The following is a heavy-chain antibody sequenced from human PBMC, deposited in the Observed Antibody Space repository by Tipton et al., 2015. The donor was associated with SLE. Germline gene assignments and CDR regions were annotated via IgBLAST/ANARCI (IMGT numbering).Heavy chain of an antibody. CDR2: ITSKGGDT. V-gene: IGHV3-64*01. CDR1: GFTLSNYC. Sequence: GSLRLSCVASGFTLSNYCMHWVRQPPGKGLEYISAITSKGGDTYYANSVKDRFTISRDNAKNTLFLQMGSVRAEDMAVSDCARSLPHEDGTKRGFDYWGQGNLVTVSS. D-gene: IGHD4/OR15-4a*01. CDR3: ARSLPHEDGTKRGFDY. J-gene: IGHJ4*02.